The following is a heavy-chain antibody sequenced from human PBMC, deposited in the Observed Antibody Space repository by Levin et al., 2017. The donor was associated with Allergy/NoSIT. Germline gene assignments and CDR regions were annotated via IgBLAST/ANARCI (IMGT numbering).Heavy chain of an antibody. D-gene: IGHD3-10*01. J-gene: IGHJ4*02. V-gene: IGHV3-74*01. Sequence: GGSLRLSCAASGFTFSSYWMHWVRQAPGKGLVWVSRINSDGISTSYADSVKGRFTISRDNAKNTLYLQVNSLRAEDTAVYYCARGEYYYGSGSYFEGIDYWGQGTLVTVSS. CDR2: INSDGIST. CDR1: GFTFSSYW. CDR3: ARGEYYYGSGSYFEGIDY.